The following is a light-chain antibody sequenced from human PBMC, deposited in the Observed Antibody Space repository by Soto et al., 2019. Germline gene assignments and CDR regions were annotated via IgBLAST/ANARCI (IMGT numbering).Light chain of an antibody. Sequence: DIQMTQSPSSLSASVGDRVTITCRASQNIRSYLNWYQRKPGKAPQLLIYVTSSLQTGVPSRFSASGSGTDFSLVISDLQPEDSATYYCQQGYSSRWTSGRGTKVEI. CDR1: QNIRSY. V-gene: IGKV1-39*01. CDR2: VTS. CDR3: QQGYSSRWT. J-gene: IGKJ1*01.